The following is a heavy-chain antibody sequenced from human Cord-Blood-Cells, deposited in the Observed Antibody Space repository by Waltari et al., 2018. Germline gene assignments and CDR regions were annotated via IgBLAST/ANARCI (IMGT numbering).Heavy chain of an antibody. CDR3: ARGPAGIAAAGFDY. Sequence: QVQLVPSGAEVKKAGASVKVHCKASGYTVTGYSMHWLRPDPGQGLAWMGWINPNSGCTNYAQKFQGRVTMTRDTSISTAYMELSRLRSDDTAVYYCARGPAGIAAAGFDYWGQGTLVTVSS. V-gene: IGHV1-2*02. CDR2: INPNSGCT. CDR1: GYTVTGYS. J-gene: IGHJ4*02. D-gene: IGHD6-13*01.